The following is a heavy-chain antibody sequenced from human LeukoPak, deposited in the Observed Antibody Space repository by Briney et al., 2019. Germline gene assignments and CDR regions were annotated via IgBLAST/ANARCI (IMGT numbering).Heavy chain of an antibody. D-gene: IGHD5-18*01. CDR2: MSYDGFNK. J-gene: IGHJ4*02. CDR3: AKTKGYSYGYYFDY. CDR1: GFTFSSYA. Sequence: PGGSLRLSCAASGFTFSSYAMHWVRQSLGKGLEWVAFMSYDGFNKYYADSVKGRFTISSDKSKNTLYLQMNSLRAEDTAVYFCAKTKGYSYGYYFDYWGQGTLVTVSS. V-gene: IGHV3-30*18.